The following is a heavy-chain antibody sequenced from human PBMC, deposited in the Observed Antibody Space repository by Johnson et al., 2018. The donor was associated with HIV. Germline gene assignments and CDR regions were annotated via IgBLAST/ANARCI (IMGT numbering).Heavy chain of an antibody. CDR3: AKSPRFTIFGSDAFDI. D-gene: IGHD3-3*01. CDR2: ISGSGGST. V-gene: IGHV3-23*04. Sequence: VQLVESGGGVVQPGGSLRLSCAASGFTFSSYAMSWVRQAPGKGLEWVSAISGSGGSTYYADSVKGRFTISRDNSKNTLYLQMNSLRAEDTAVYYCAKSPRFTIFGSDAFDIWGQGTMVTVSS. CDR1: GFTFSSYA. J-gene: IGHJ3*02.